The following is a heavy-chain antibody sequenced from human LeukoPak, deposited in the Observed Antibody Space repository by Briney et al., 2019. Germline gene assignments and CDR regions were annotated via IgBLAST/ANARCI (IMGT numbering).Heavy chain of an antibody. J-gene: IGHJ3*02. CDR2: INPNSGGT. V-gene: IGHV1-2*02. D-gene: IGHD5-24*01. Sequence: ASVKVSCKASGYTFTGYYMHWVRQAPGQGLEWMGWINPNSGGTNYAQKFQGRVTMTRDTSISTAYMELSRLRFEDTAVYYCVRVRDGYNDAYDIWGQGTMVTVPS. CDR3: VRVRDGYNDAYDI. CDR1: GYTFTGYY.